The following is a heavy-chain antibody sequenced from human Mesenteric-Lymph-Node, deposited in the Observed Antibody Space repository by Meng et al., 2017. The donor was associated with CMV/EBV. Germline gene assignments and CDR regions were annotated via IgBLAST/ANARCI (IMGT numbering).Heavy chain of an antibody. CDR2: IYSGGST. CDR3: ARELWFGELLFYGMDV. D-gene: IGHD3-10*01. Sequence: GGSLRLSCAASGFTFSSYWMSWVRQAPGKGLEWVSVIYSGGSTYYADSVKGRFTISRDNSKNTLYLQMNSLRAEDTAVYYCARELWFGELLFYGMDVWGQGTTVTVSS. J-gene: IGHJ6*02. CDR1: GFTFSSYW. V-gene: IGHV3-66*02.